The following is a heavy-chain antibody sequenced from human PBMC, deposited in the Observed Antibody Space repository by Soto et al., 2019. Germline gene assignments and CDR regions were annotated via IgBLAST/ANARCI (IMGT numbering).Heavy chain of an antibody. D-gene: IGHD2-8*01. J-gene: IGHJ4*02. Sequence: SETPSLTCAVSGVSISSGNWWTWVRQTPQRGLEYIGEIFHDGTANYYPSFERRVAISVDTSKNQFSLKLTSVTAADTAIYFCARLVYDTRLNYMYFDFWGQGALVTVSS. CDR3: ARLVYDTRLNYMYFDF. V-gene: IGHV4-4*02. CDR2: IFHDGTA. CDR1: GVSISSGNW.